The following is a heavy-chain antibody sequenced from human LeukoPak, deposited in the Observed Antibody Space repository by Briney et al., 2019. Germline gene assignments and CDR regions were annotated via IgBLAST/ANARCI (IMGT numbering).Heavy chain of an antibody. CDR2: ISGSGGSK. J-gene: IGHJ4*02. D-gene: IGHD5-18*01. Sequence: WGSLRLSCAASGFSFSSYAMSWVRQAPGKGLEWVSAISGSGGSKYYAASVNRRFTISRDNSKNTRYLQRNSLRAEDTAVYYCAKADYSYGYGFDYWGQGTLVTVSA. CDR3: AKADYSYGYGFDY. CDR1: GFSFSSYA. V-gene: IGHV3-23*01.